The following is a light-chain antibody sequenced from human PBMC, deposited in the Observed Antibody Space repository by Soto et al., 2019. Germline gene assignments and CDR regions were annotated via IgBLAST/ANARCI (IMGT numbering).Light chain of an antibody. CDR2: DAS. CDR1: QSASTY. V-gene: IGKV3-11*01. J-gene: IGKJ4*01. CDR3: QQRYSWPLT. Sequence: EIVLTQSPATLSLSPGESATLSCRASQSASTYLAWYQQKGGQAPRLLIYDASNRAPGIPDRFSGSGSGTDFTLIISSLEPEDSAVYYCQQRYSWPLTFGGGTKVEIK.